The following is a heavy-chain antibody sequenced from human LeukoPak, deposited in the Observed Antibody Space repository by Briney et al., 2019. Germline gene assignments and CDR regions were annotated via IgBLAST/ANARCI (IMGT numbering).Heavy chain of an antibody. Sequence: SETLSLTCTVSGGSINSYYWSWIRQPPGKGLEWIGYIDYSGSPNYNPSLKSRVTISVDMSKNHVSLRLSSVTAADTAVYYCARDDYEERYFDYWGQGTLVTVSS. V-gene: IGHV4-59*12. CDR3: ARDDYEERYFDY. CDR1: GGSINSYY. CDR2: IDYSGSP. J-gene: IGHJ4*02. D-gene: IGHD4-17*01.